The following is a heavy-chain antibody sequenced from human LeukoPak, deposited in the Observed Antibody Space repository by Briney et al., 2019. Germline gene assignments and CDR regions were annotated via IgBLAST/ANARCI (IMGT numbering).Heavy chain of an antibody. CDR2: INHSGST. CDR1: GGSFSGYY. J-gene: IGHJ6*04. Sequence: SETLSLTCAVYGGSFSGYYWSWIRQPPGKGLEWIGEINHSGSTNYNPSLKSRVTILVDRSKIQFSLKLSSVTAADTAVYYCARDVNVWGKGTTVTVSS. CDR3: ARDVNV. V-gene: IGHV4-34*01.